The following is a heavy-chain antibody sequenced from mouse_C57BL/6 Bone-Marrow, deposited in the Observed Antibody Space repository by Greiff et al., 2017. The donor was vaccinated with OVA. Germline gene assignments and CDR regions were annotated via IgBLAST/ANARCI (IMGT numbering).Heavy chain of an antibody. D-gene: IGHD4-1*01. Sequence: EVQLVESGGGLVKPGGSLKLSCAASGFTFSSYAMSWVRQTPEKRLEWVATISDGGSYTYYPDNVKGRFTISRDNAKNNLYLQMSHLKSEDTAMYYCARDRGTGMGYWGQGTTLTVSS. J-gene: IGHJ2*01. V-gene: IGHV5-4*01. CDR1: GFTFSSYA. CDR2: ISDGGSYT. CDR3: ARDRGTGMGY.